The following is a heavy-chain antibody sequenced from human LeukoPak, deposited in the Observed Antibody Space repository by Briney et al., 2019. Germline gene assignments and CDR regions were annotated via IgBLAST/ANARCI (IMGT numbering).Heavy chain of an antibody. CDR1: GGTFSSYA. D-gene: IGHD2-21*02. CDR2: IIPIFGTA. Sequence: SVKVSCKASGGTFSSYAISWVRQAPGQGLEWMGGIIPIFGTANYAQKFQGRVTITADESTSTAYMELSSLRSEDTAVYYCARGQGGCGGDCYSDAFDIWSQGTMVTVSS. V-gene: IGHV1-69*13. CDR3: ARGQGGCGGDCYSDAFDI. J-gene: IGHJ3*02.